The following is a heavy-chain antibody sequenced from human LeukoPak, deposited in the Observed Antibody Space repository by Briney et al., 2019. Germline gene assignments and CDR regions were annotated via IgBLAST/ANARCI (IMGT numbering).Heavy chain of an antibody. Sequence: PGRSLRLSCAASGFTFSSYGMHWVRQAPGRGLEWVAVIWYDGSNKYYADSVKGRFTISRDNSKNTLYLQMNSLRAEDTAVYYCAKDLGGYSYGPFDYWGQGTLVTVSS. D-gene: IGHD5-18*01. V-gene: IGHV3-33*06. CDR2: IWYDGSNK. CDR3: AKDLGGYSYGPFDY. J-gene: IGHJ4*02. CDR1: GFTFSSYG.